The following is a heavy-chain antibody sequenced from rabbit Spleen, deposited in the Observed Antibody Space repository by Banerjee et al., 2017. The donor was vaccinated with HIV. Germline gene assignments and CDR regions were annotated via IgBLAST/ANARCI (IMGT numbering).Heavy chain of an antibody. V-gene: IGHV1S45*01. Sequence: QEQLEESGGDLVKPEGSLTLPCTVSGFSFSNSYWICWVRQPPGKRPEWIGCIRGANSGDIWYANWATGRFTISKTSPTTVTLQMTSLIVADTATYFCARDVQGGSDWTFNLWGQGTLVTV. CDR2: IRGANSGDI. CDR1: GFSFSNSYW. D-gene: IGHD8-1*01. CDR3: ARDVQGGSDWTFNL. J-gene: IGHJ4*01.